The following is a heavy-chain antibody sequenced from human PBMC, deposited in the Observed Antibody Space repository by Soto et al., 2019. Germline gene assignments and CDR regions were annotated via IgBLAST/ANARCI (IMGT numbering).Heavy chain of an antibody. D-gene: IGHD6-13*01. CDR2: IIPVFGTA. J-gene: IGHJ5*02. CDR3: ARDHPGYSSSWYDP. Sequence: RASVKVSCKASGGTFSSYAISWVRQAPGQGLEWMGGIIPVFGTANYAQKFQGRVTITADESTSTAYMELSSLRSEDTDVYYCARDHPGYSSSWYDPWGQGTLVTVSS. V-gene: IGHV1-69*13. CDR1: GGTFSSYA.